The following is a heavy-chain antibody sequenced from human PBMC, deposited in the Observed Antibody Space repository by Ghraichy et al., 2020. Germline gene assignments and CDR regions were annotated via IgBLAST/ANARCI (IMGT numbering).Heavy chain of an antibody. D-gene: IGHD2-21*01. CDR1: GFTFSSYA. J-gene: IGHJ6*02. Sequence: LSLTCAASGFTFSSYAMSWVRQAPGKGLEWVSAISGSGGSTYYADSVKGRFTISRDNSKNTLYLQMNSLRAEDTAVYYCAKAKVRGYYYYGMDVWGQGTTVTVSS. CDR2: ISGSGGST. V-gene: IGHV3-23*01. CDR3: AKAKVRGYYYYGMDV.